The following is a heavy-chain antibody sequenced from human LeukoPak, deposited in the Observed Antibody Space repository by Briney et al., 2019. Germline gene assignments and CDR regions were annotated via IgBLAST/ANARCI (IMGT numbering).Heavy chain of an antibody. Sequence: GRSLRLSYAASGFTFSSYAMHWVRQAPGKGLEWVAVISYDGSNKYYADSVKGRFTISRDNSKNTLYLQMNSLRAEDTAVYYCARDTRYDSSGYCLIDYWGQGTLVTVSS. D-gene: IGHD3-22*01. CDR3: ARDTRYDSSGYCLIDY. CDR1: GFTFSSYA. J-gene: IGHJ4*02. V-gene: IGHV3-30-3*01. CDR2: ISYDGSNK.